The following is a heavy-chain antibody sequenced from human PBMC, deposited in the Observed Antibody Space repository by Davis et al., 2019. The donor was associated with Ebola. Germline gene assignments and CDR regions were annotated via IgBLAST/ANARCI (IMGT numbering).Heavy chain of an antibody. CDR2: INHSGST. CDR1: GGSFSGYY. J-gene: IGHJ6*02. D-gene: IGHD5-18*01. CDR3: ARGHSYGSMVYGMDV. Sequence: SETLSLTCAVYGGSFSGYYWSWIRQPPGKGLEWIGEINHSGSTNYNPSLKSRVTVSVDPSKNQFSLKLSSVTAADTAVYYCARGHSYGSMVYGMDVWGQGTTVSVSS. V-gene: IGHV4-34*01.